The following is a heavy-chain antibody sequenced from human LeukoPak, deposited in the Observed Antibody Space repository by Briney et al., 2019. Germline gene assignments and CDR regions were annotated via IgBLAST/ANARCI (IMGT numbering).Heavy chain of an antibody. Sequence: ASVXXSCKASGYTFTSYGISWVRQAPGQGREGMGWISAYNGNTNYAQKLQGRVTMNTDTSTRTAYMEVRRLRSDDTGVYYCAIALPRHFAYWAQGTLVTVSS. CDR1: GYTFTSYG. D-gene: IGHD5/OR15-5a*01. J-gene: IGHJ4*02. CDR3: AIALPRHFAY. CDR2: ISAYNGNT. V-gene: IGHV1-18*01.